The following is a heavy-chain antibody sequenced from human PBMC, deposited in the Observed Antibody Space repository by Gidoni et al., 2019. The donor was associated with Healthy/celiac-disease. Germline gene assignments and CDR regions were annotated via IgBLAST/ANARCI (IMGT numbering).Heavy chain of an antibody. CDR3: AKDISRGDNYDILTGHNLGSYFDY. D-gene: IGHD3-9*01. Sequence: EVQLVESGGGLVQPGRSLRLSCAASGFTFDDYAMHWVRRAPGKGRELVSGISWNSGSIGYADSVKGRFTISRDNAKNSLYLQMNSLRAEDTALYYCAKDISRGDNYDILTGHNLGSYFDYWGQGTLVTVSS. V-gene: IGHV3-9*01. CDR1: GFTFDDYA. CDR2: ISWNSGSI. J-gene: IGHJ4*02.